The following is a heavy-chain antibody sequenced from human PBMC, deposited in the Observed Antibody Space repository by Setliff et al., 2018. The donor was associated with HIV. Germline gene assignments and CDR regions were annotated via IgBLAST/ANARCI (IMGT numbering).Heavy chain of an antibody. CDR1: GGSFSGYY. V-gene: IGHV4-34*01. CDR2: ISHGGIT. D-gene: IGHD6-25*01. CDR3: ARVDGNCGYQRFDF. Sequence: SETLSLTCAVYGGSFSGYYWAWIRQPPGKGLEWIGEISHGGITKYNPSLQRRVTISVDMSKNQYSLKLNSVTAGDTALYYCARVDGNCGYQRFDFWGQGTMVTVSS. J-gene: IGHJ3*01.